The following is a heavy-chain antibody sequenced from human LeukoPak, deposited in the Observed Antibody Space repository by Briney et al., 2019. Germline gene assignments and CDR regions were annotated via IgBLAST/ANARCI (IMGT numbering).Heavy chain of an antibody. CDR2: IYYSGST. CDR1: GGSISSYY. J-gene: IGHJ4*02. D-gene: IGHD1-1*01. Sequence: PSETLSLTCTVSGGSISSYYWSWIRQPPGKGLEWIGYIYYSGSTNYNPSLKSRVTISVDTSKNQFSLKLSSVTAADTAVYYCVGSGTPYYFDYWGQGTLVTVSS. CDR3: VGSGTPYYFDY. V-gene: IGHV4-59*08.